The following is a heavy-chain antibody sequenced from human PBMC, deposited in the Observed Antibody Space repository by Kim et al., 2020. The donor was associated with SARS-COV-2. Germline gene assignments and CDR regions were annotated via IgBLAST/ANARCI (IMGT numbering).Heavy chain of an antibody. D-gene: IGHD2-15*01. V-gene: IGHV1-69*13. CDR1: GGTFSSYA. Sequence: SVKVSCKASGGTFSSYAISWVRQAPGQGLEWMGGIIPIFGTANYAQKFQGRVTITADESTSTAYMELSSLRSEDTAVYYCAFSPSFLVVVAASQTVYFQHWGQGTLVTVSS. CDR2: IIPIFGTA. J-gene: IGHJ1*01. CDR3: AFSPSFLVVVAASQTVYFQH.